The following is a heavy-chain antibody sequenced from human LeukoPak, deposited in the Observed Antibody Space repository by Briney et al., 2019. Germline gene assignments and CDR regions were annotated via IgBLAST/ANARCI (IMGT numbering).Heavy chain of an antibody. V-gene: IGHV4-4*09. Sequence: SETPSLTCSVSGASISSDYWSWIRQPPGKGLEWIGNIYSSETTKYNPSLRSRATISGDTSKNQFSLKLSSVTAADTAVYYCARKLPFCGGDCPYYYMDVWGKGTTVTVSS. CDR2: IYSSETT. J-gene: IGHJ6*03. D-gene: IGHD2-21*02. CDR3: ARKLPFCGGDCPYYYMDV. CDR1: GASISSDY.